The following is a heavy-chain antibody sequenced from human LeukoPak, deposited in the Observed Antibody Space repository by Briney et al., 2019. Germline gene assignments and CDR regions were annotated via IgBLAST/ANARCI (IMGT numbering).Heavy chain of an antibody. D-gene: IGHD6-19*01. V-gene: IGHV4-38-2*02. J-gene: IGHJ4*02. CDR1: GYFISSGYY. Sequence: SETLSLTCTVSGYFISSGYYWGWIRRPPGKGLQWIGSIHHSGSTYYNPSLKSRVTISVDTSKNQFSLKLSSVTAADTAVYYCARTSSSGLVGGYYFDYWGQGTLVTVSS. CDR3: ARTSSSGLVGGYYFDY. CDR2: IHHSGST.